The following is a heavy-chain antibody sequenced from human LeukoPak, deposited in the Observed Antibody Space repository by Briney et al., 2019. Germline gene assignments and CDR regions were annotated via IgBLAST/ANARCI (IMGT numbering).Heavy chain of an antibody. CDR3: ARDPVEWELLLDY. J-gene: IGHJ4*02. D-gene: IGHD1-26*01. Sequence: GGSLRLSCTASGFTFSRHWISWVRQTPGKGLEWVANIKEDGSEQYYVDSVKGRFTMSRDNAKSSLYLQMNSLRAEDTAVYYCARDPVEWELLLDYWGQGTLVTVSS. V-gene: IGHV3-7*01. CDR2: IKEDGSEQ. CDR1: GFTFSRHW.